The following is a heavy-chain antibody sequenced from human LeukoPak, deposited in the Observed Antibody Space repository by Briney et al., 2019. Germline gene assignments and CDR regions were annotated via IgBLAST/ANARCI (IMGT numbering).Heavy chain of an antibody. D-gene: IGHD3-10*01. CDR1: GGSISSPNSY. V-gene: IGHV4-39*07. CDR3: ARRYYYNLGSFPFDF. CDR2: SYYGGST. Sequence: PSETLSLTCTVSGGSISSPNSYWGWIRQPPGKGLEWIGSSYYGGSTYYNPSLTSRVTMSLDTSKNQFYLNLSSVTAADTAVYYCARRYYYNLGSFPFDFWGQGTLVTVSS. J-gene: IGHJ4*02.